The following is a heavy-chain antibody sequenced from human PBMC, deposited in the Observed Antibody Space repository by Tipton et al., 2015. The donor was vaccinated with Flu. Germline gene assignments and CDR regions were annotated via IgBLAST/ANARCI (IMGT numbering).Heavy chain of an antibody. CDR1: GYSFTSYW. D-gene: IGHD1-26*01. V-gene: IGHV5-51*01. Sequence: VQLVQSGAEVKKPGESLKISCKGSGYSFTSYWIGWVLQMPGKGLEWMGIIYPDDSDTRYSPSFQGQVTISADKSISTAYLQWSSLKASDTAMYYCVRHQNSGSYYGYFDYWGQGTLVTVSS. J-gene: IGHJ4*02. CDR3: VRHQNSGSYYGYFDY. CDR2: IYPDDSDT.